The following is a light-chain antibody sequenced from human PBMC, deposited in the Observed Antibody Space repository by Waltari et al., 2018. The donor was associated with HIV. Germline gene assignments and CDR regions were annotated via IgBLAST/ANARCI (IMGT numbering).Light chain of an antibody. CDR2: DVS. J-gene: IGLJ2*01. CDR1: SSAVGGYNS. CDR3: CSYAGSVV. V-gene: IGLV2-11*01. Sequence: QSALTQPRSVSGSPGPSVTISCTGSSSAVGGYNSVSWYQQHPGKAPKLMIYDVSKRPSGVPDRFSGSKSGNTASLTISGLQAEDEADYYCCSYAGSVVFGGGTKLTVL.